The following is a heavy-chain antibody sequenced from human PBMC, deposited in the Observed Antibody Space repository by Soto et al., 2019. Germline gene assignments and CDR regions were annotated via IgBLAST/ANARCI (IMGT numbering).Heavy chain of an antibody. J-gene: IGHJ6*02. CDR1: GFPFSSYA. CDR3: ARDRVVVVPAAMGDYYDYGMDV. Sequence: RGSPRLSCAASGFPFSSYAMHLVRQSPGKGLEWVAVISYDGSNKYYADSVKGRFTISRDNYKNTLYLQMNSLRAEDTAVYYCARDRVVVVPAAMGDYYDYGMDVWGQGVTVAVSS. CDR2: ISYDGSNK. D-gene: IGHD2-2*01. V-gene: IGHV3-30-3*01.